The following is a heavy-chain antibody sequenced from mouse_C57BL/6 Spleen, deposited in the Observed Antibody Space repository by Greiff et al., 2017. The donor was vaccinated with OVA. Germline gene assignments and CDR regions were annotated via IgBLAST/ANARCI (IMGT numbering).Heavy chain of an antibody. CDR2: IYPGSGNT. CDR3: ARRPGDY. V-gene: IGHV1-76*01. J-gene: IGHJ2*01. Sequence: QVHVKQSGAELVRPGASVKLSCKASGYTFTDYYINWVKQRPGQGLEWIARIYPGSGNTYYNEKFKSKATLTVDKSSSTAYMQLSSLTSEDSAVYYCARRPGDYWGQGTTLTVSS. CDR1: GYTFTDYY.